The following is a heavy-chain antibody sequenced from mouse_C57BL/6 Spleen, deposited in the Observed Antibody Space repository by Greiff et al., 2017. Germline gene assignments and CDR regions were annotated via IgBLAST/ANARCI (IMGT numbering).Heavy chain of an antibody. Sequence: EVMLVESGGGLVQPGGSLKLSCAASGFTFSDYYMYWVRQTPEKRLEWVAYISNGGGSTYYPDTVKGRFTISRDNAKNTLYLQMSRLKSEDTAMYYCARQEIYSNYEWFAYWGQGTLVTVSA. CDR1: GFTFSDYY. D-gene: IGHD2-5*01. V-gene: IGHV5-12*01. CDR3: ARQEIYSNYEWFAY. J-gene: IGHJ3*01. CDR2: ISNGGGST.